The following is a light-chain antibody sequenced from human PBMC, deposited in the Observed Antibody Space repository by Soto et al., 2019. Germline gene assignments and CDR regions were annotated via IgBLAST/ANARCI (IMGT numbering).Light chain of an antibody. CDR1: QTIPRS. V-gene: IGKV1-39*01. J-gene: IGKJ5*01. Sequence: IQMTQSPSSLSASVGDIVTITFRASQTIPRSLNWYQQKPGKAPNLLIYTASILQTGAPSRFSGSGSETDFTLTISSLQPEDSGTYFCQQSHHFPYTFGQGTRLEI. CDR2: TAS. CDR3: QQSHHFPYT.